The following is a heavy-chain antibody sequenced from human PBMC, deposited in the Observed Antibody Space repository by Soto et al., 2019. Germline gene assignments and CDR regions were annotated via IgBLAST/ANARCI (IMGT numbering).Heavy chain of an antibody. J-gene: IGHJ4*02. CDR2: IFSNDEK. CDR3: ARTHISHELEFDY. Sequence: GSGPTLVNPTETLTLTCTDSGFSLSNARMGVSWIRQPPGKALEWLAHIFSNDEKSYSTSLKSRLTISKDTSKSQVVLTMTNMDPVDTATYYCARTHISHELEFDYWGQGTLVTVSS. V-gene: IGHV2-26*01. D-gene: IGHD1-7*01. CDR1: GFSLSNARMG.